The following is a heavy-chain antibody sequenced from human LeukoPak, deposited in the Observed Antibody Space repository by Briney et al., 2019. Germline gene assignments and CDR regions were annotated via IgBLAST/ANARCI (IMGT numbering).Heavy chain of an antibody. CDR2: INHSGST. Sequence: GSLRLSCAASGFTVSSNYMSWVRQPPGKGLEWIGEINHSGSTNYNPSLKSRVTISVDTSKNQFSLKLSSVTAADTAVYYCARGSPYSSGWYSPQVFNWFDPWGQGTLVTVSS. D-gene: IGHD6-19*01. CDR3: ARGSPYSSGWYSPQVFNWFDP. J-gene: IGHJ5*02. CDR1: GFTVSSNY. V-gene: IGHV4-34*01.